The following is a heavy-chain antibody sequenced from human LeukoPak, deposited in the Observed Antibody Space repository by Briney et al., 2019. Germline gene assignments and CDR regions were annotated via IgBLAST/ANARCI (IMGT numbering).Heavy chain of an antibody. CDR1: GFTFSSYW. J-gene: IGHJ3*02. Sequence: GGSLRLSCVGSGFTFSSYWMHWVRQGPGKGLEWVSRISIDGSTTTYADSVKGRFTISRDNAKNTAYLQMNSLRAEDTAVYYCARDAPFDIWGQGTMVTVSS. CDR3: ARDAPFDI. V-gene: IGHV3-74*01. CDR2: ISIDGSTT.